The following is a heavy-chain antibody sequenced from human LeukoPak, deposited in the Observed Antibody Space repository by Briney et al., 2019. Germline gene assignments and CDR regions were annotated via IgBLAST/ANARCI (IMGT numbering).Heavy chain of an antibody. CDR1: GFTFSSYW. V-gene: IGHV3-74*01. D-gene: IGHD4-11*01. Sequence: GGSLRLSCAASGFTFSSYWMHWVRQAAEKGMVWVSRINTDGSTTNYADSVKGRFTISRDNAKNTLYLQMNSLRADDTAVYYCARDPSYSIYYYMDVWGKGTTVTVSS. CDR2: INTDGSTT. J-gene: IGHJ6*03. CDR3: ARDPSYSIYYYMDV.